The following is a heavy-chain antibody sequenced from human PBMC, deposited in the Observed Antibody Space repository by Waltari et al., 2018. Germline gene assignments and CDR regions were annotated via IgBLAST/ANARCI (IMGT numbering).Heavy chain of an antibody. Sequence: QVQLVESGGGLVKPGGSLRLPCAPSGFPFSTYYITCIRQAPGKGLEWVSYISSSGSTIYYADSVKGRFTISRDNAKNSLYPQMNSLRAEDTAVYYCAREGNYYYMDVWGKGTTVTVSS. J-gene: IGHJ6*03. CDR1: GFPFSTYY. V-gene: IGHV3-11*04. CDR3: AREGNYYYMDV. CDR2: ISSSGSTI.